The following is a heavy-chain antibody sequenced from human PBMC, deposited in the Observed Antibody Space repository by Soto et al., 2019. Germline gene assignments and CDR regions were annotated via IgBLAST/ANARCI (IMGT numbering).Heavy chain of an antibody. J-gene: IGHJ4*02. CDR2: IYPGDSDT. CDR1: GYSLTSYW. CDR3: ARPGSSSPLDFFY. V-gene: IGHV5-51*01. Sequence: GESLKSSFKGSGYSLTSYWIGWVRQMPGKGLELMGIIYPGDSDTRYSPSFQGQVTISADKSISTAYLQWSSLKDSDTAMYYCARPGSSSPLDFFYWGQGTIVTVSS. D-gene: IGHD6-6*01.